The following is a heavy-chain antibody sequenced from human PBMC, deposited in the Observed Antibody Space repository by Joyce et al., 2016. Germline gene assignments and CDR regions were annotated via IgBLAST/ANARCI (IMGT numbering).Heavy chain of an antibody. CDR2: IHPSGSA. Sequence: QVHLQESGPGLVRPLETLSLTCTVSGASVNNYYWNWIRQPPGKGLEWIGYIHPSGSAKYNPSLKSRVNMSVDMSKNQFSLRVTSVIAADSVVYYCARWDSSAWCFGDWGQGTLVTVSS. J-gene: IGHJ4*02. CDR1: GASVNNYY. CDR3: ARWDSSAWCFGD. D-gene: IGHD6-19*01. V-gene: IGHV4-59*02.